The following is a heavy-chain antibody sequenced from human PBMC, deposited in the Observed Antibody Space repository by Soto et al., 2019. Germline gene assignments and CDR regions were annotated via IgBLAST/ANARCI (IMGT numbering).Heavy chain of an antibody. J-gene: IGHJ6*04. Sequence: SETLSLTCAVSGYSISSDYYWSWIRQPPGKGLEWIGEINHSGSTNYNPSLKSRVTISVHTSKNQFSLKLSSVTAADTAVYYCARARKGSGSDYYYHYGMDVWGKGTTVTVSS. CDR2: INHSGST. D-gene: IGHD3-3*01. V-gene: IGHV4-34*01. CDR1: GYSISSDYY. CDR3: ARARKGSGSDYYYHYGMDV.